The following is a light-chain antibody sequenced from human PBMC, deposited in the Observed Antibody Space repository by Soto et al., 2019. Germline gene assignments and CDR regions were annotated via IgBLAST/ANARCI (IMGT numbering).Light chain of an antibody. CDR3: LQYDRWPLT. CDR2: GAS. CDR1: QNVRKN. V-gene: IGKV3-15*01. Sequence: ETVMTQPPVALSVSPGERATLSCRARQNVRKNLAWYQQKPGQAPRLLIYGASTRATGIPARFSGDGSGTEFTLTIDSLQSEDFVVYYCLQYDRWPLTFGQGTRLEIK. J-gene: IGKJ5*01.